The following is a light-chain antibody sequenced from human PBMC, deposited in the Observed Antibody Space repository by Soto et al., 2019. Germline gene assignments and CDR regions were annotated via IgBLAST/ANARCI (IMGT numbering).Light chain of an antibody. V-gene: IGKV3-11*02. J-gene: IGKJ2*01. CDR2: DAS. CDR3: QQRSTWLYT. CDR1: QDVSIF. Sequence: EILLAQSPATLSLSPGERATLSCKASQDVSIFLAWYQQKPGQAPRLLIHDASNRATGVQARFSGSGSGRDFTLTITSLDPEDCAVYYCQQRSTWLYTFGQGTKLEV.